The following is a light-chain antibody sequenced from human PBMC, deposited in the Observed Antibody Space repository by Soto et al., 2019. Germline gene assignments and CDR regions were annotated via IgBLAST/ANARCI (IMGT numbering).Light chain of an antibody. CDR1: KLGDKY. J-gene: IGLJ1*01. CDR3: QAWDSSVYV. V-gene: IGLV3-1*01. CDR2: QNN. Sequence: SYELTQPPSVSVSPGQTASIACSGDKLGDKYACWYQQKPGQSPVLVIYQNNKRPSGIPERFSGSNSGNTATLTISGTQAMDEADYYCQAWDSSVYVFGTGTKLTVL.